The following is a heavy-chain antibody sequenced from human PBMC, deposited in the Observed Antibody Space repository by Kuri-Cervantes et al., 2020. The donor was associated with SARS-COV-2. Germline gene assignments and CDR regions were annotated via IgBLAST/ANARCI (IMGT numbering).Heavy chain of an antibody. J-gene: IGHJ4*02. CDR2: IIPIFGTA. V-gene: IGHV1-69*06. D-gene: IGHD5-24*01. CDR1: GGTFSSYA. Sequence: SVKVSCKASGGTFSSYAISWVRQAPGQGLEWMGGIIPIFGTANYAQKFQGRVTITADKSTSTAYMELSSLRSEDTAVYYCARFGSQEDGYDSGNYWGQGTLVTVSS. CDR3: ARFGSQEDGYDSGNY.